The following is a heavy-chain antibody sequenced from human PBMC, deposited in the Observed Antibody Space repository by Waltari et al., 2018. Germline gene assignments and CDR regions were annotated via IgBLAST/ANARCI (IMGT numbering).Heavy chain of an antibody. J-gene: IGHJ6*02. V-gene: IGHV1-18*04. CDR2: ISGKNGDT. Sequence: QVQLMQSGGEVKKPGASVKVSCKASAYRFPNYGVSWVRQAPGQGLEWLGWISGKNGDTKYSQKFQGRVTMTTDTSTSTAYMELRSLRSDDAAIYYCAGSTSPLGYYYYGMDVWGQGTTVTVSS. CDR3: AGSTSPLGYYYYGMDV. CDR1: AYRFPNYG. D-gene: IGHD1-26*01.